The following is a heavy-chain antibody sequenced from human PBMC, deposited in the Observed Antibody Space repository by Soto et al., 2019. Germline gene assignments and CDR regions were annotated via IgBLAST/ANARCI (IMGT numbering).Heavy chain of an antibody. CDR2: IYYSGST. CDR1: GGSISSGGYY. CDR3: ARDSVDANYYYYYMDV. J-gene: IGHJ6*03. V-gene: IGHV4-31*03. D-gene: IGHD3-9*01. Sequence: SETLSLTCTVSGGSISSGGYYWSWIRQHPGKGLEWIGYIYYSGSTYYNPSLKSRVTISVDTSKNQFSLKLSSVTAADTAVYYCARDSVDANYYYYYMDVWGKGTTVTVSS.